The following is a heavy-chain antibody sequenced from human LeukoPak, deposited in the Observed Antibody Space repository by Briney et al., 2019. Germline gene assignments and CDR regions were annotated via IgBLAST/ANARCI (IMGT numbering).Heavy chain of an antibody. CDR1: GFSFSNYD. J-gene: IGHJ4*02. Sequence: PGGSLRLSCAASGFSFSNYDMHWVRQGAGRGLEWVSGIGTAGDTYYPASVKGRSTISRENAKSSLYLQMNSLSAGDTAVYYCASSPAYSSSWYAIDNWGQGILVTVSS. CDR2: IGTAGDT. CDR3: ASSPAYSSSWYAIDN. V-gene: IGHV3-13*01. D-gene: IGHD6-13*01.